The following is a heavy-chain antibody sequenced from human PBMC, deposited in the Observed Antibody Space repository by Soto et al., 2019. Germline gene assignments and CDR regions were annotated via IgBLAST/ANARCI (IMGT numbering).Heavy chain of an antibody. CDR2: ISGSGGST. J-gene: IGHJ4*02. CDR3: AKDVYYDYIWGSYRPSYFDY. D-gene: IGHD3-16*02. CDR1: GFTFSSYA. Sequence: GGSLRLSCAASGFTFSSYAMSWVRQAPGKGLEWVSAISGSGGSTYYADSVKGRFTISRDNSKNTLYLQMNSLRAEDTAVYYCAKDVYYDYIWGSYRPSYFDYWGQGTLVTVSS. V-gene: IGHV3-23*01.